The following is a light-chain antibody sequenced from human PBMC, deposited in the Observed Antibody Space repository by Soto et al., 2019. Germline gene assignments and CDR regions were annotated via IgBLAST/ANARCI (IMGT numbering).Light chain of an antibody. CDR3: SSYTIRSTYV. J-gene: IGLJ1*01. CDR2: EVS. Sequence: QSALTQPASVSGSPGQSITISCTGTSSDVGGYNYVSWYQHHPGKAPKLMIFEVSDRPSGVSNRFSGSKSGNTVSLTISGLQAEDEADYYCSSYTIRSTYVFGTGTKVTVL. CDR1: SSDVGGYNY. V-gene: IGLV2-14*01.